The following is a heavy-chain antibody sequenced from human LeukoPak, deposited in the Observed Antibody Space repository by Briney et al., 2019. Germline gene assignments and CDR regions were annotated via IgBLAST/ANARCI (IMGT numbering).Heavy chain of an antibody. D-gene: IGHD2-15*01. CDR1: GFTFSSYS. CDR3: ARLGYCSGGSCYENQHYHYGMDV. J-gene: IGHJ6*02. CDR2: ISSSSSYI. V-gene: IGHV3-21*01. Sequence: SGGSLRLSCAASGFTFSSYSMNWVRQAPGKGLEWVSSISSSSSYIYYADSVKGRFTISRDNAKNSLCLQMNSLRAEDTAVYYCARLGYCSGGSCYENQHYHYGMDVWGQGTTVTVSS.